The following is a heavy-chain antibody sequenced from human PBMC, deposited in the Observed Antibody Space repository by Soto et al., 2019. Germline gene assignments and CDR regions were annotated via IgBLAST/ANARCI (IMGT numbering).Heavy chain of an antibody. CDR1: GFNFIDYS. Sequence: GGSMRLSSAASGFNFIDYSINWVRQVPGRGLEYVAGIGGRGGNAFYADSMKGRFSISRDNSKNTVYLHMHNLRVDDSAMYYCAKARHSGDFAGSYDSWGQGTLVTAPQ. CDR3: AKARHSGDFAGSYDS. CDR2: IGGRGGNA. D-gene: IGHD2-21*02. J-gene: IGHJ5*02. V-gene: IGHV3-23*01.